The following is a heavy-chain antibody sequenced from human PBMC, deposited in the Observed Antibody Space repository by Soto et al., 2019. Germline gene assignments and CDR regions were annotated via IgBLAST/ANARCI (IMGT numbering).Heavy chain of an antibody. V-gene: IGHV3-11*01. CDR3: ARDLRGGGNYDSSGYVDY. CDR2: ISSSGSTI. CDR1: GFTFSDYY. Sequence: GESLKISCAASGFTFSDYYMSWIRQAPGKGLEWVSYISSSGSTIYYADSVKGRFTISRDNAKNSLYLQMNSLRAEDTAVYYCARDLRGGGNYDSSGYVDYWGQGTLVTVSS. J-gene: IGHJ4*02. D-gene: IGHD3-22*01.